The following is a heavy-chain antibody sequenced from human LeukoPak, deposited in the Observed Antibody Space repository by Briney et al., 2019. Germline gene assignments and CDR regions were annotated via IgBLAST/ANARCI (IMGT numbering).Heavy chain of an antibody. V-gene: IGHV3-23*01. J-gene: IGHJ4*02. CDR3: AKRALYSSGPKYFDY. Sequence: PGGSLRLSCAASGFTFSSYSMSWVRQAPGKGLERVSAITGSGGATSYADSVKGRFTISRANANNTLYLQMNSLRAEDTALYYCAKRALYSSGPKYFDYWGQGTLVTVSS. CDR1: GFTFSSYS. D-gene: IGHD6-19*01. CDR2: ITGSGGAT.